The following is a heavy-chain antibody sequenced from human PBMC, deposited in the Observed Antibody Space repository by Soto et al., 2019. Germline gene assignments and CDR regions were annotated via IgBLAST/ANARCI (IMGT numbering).Heavy chain of an antibody. CDR1: GGTFSSYA. V-gene: IGHV1-69*13. CDR2: IIPIFGTA. D-gene: IGHD3-22*01. Sequence: GASVKVSCKASGGTFSSYAISWVRQAPGQGLEWMGGIIPIFGTANYAQKFQGRVTITADESTSTAYMGLSSLRSEDTAVYYCARKDYYDSSGYYYGLDYWGQGTLVTV. CDR3: ARKDYYDSSGYYYGLDY. J-gene: IGHJ4*02.